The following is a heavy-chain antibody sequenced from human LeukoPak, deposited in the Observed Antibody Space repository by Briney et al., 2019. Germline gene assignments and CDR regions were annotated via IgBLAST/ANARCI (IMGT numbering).Heavy chain of an antibody. CDR2: INHSGST. CDR3: ASLKRITMVRGAISLP. CDR1: GGSFSGYY. V-gene: IGHV4-34*01. D-gene: IGHD3-10*01. J-gene: IGHJ5*02. Sequence: SETLSLTCAVYGGSFSGYYWSWIRQPPGKGLEWIGEINHSGSTNYNPSLKSRVTISVDTSKNQFSLKLSSVTAADTAVYYCASLKRITMVRGAISLPWGQGTLVTVSS.